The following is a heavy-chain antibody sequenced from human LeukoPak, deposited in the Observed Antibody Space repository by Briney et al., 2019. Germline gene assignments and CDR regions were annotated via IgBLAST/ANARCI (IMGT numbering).Heavy chain of an antibody. CDR3: ARDVRDCSSTSCYSDAFDI. CDR2: KKQDGSEK. J-gene: IGHJ3*02. CDR1: GFTFSSYR. D-gene: IGHD2-2*02. Sequence: GGSVRLSCTPSGFTFSSYRVSWLPQATGEGLVGVANKKQDGSEKYYADSVKGRFTISRDNAKTSLYLQMNSLRAEDTAVYYCARDVRDCSSTSCYSDAFDIWGQGTMFTVSS. V-gene: IGHV3-7*01.